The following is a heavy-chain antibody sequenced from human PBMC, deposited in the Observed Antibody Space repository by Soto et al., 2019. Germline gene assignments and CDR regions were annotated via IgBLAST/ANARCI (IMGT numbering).Heavy chain of an antibody. Sequence: QVQLQESGPGLVKPSETLSLTCTVSGGSISSYYWSWIRQPPGKGLEWIGYIYYSGSTNYNPSLKSRVTISVDTSKNQFSLKLSSVIAADTAVYYCARHVSYGYYYYYGMDVWGQGTTVTVSS. CDR3: ARHVSYGYYYYYGMDV. J-gene: IGHJ6*02. CDR1: GGSISSYY. V-gene: IGHV4-59*08. D-gene: IGHD5-18*01. CDR2: IYYSGST.